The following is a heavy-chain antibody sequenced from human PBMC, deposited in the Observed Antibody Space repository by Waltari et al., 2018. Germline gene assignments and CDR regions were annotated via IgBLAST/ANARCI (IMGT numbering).Heavy chain of an antibody. CDR1: GGSFSGYS. V-gene: IGHV4-34*01. D-gene: IGHD6-13*01. J-gene: IGHJ5*02. Sequence: QVQLQPWGAGLLKPSATLSLTCAVSGGSFSGYSWSLLRQPPGKGLEWIGEINHSGSTNYNPSLKSRVTISVDTSKNQFSLKLSSVTAADTAVYYCARGGGGVAAAVWFDPWGQGTLVTVSS. CDR2: INHSGST. CDR3: ARGGGGVAAAVWFDP.